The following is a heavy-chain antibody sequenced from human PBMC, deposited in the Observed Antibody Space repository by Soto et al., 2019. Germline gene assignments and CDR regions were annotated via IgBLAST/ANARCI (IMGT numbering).Heavy chain of an antibody. D-gene: IGHD6-19*01. Sequence: LRLSCAASGFXLSSYGMHWVRQSPGKWLEWVAVMWYDVSNKYYSDSVKGRFTISRYNSKETLYLQMNSLRADYTAVYYCSRERQWLTRGMAFDIWGQGTMAPVSS. CDR3: SRERQWLTRGMAFDI. CDR2: MWYDVSNK. CDR1: GFXLSSYG. V-gene: IGHV3-33*01. J-gene: IGHJ3*02.